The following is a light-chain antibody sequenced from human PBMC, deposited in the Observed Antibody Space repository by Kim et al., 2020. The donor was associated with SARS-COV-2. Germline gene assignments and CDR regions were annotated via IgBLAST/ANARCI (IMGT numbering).Light chain of an antibody. V-gene: IGLV2-14*03. CDR3: SSYTGSSSV. J-gene: IGLJ1*01. CDR1: SSDIGGYDL. CDR2: GVN. Sequence: QSVLTQPASVSGSPGQSITISCTGTSSDIGGYDLVSWYQQHPGKAPQLMIYGVNNRPSGVSNRFSGSKSGNTASLTISGLQAEDEADYYCSSYTGSSSVFGTGTKVTVL.